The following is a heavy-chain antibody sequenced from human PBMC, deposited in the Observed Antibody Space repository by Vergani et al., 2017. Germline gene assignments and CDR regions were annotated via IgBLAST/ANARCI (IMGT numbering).Heavy chain of an antibody. CDR3: AKDRRLHWFGEFNHGLDG. CDR2: ISDNGGRT. V-gene: IGHV3-23*01. D-gene: IGHD3-10*01. CDR1: GFTFKSYA. J-gene: IGHJ6*02. Sequence: EMQLLESGGGSVQAGGSLRLSCAASGFTFKSYAMNWVRQAPGKGLEWVSGISDNGGRTDYADSVKGRFTISRDKSKNTVDLQMNSLRVEDTAVYYGAKDRRLHWFGEFNHGLDGWGLGTTVTVSS.